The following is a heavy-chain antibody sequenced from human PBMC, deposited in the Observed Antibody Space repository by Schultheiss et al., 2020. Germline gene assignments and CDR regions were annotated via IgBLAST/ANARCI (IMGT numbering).Heavy chain of an antibody. J-gene: IGHJ5*02. Sequence: SVKVSCKASGGTFSSYAISWVRQAPGQGLEWMGGIIPIFGTANYAQKFQGRVTITADKSTSTAYMELSSLRSEDTAVYYCARGIAAADNWFDPWGQGTLVTVSS. V-gene: IGHV1-69*06. D-gene: IGHD6-13*01. CDR2: IIPIFGTA. CDR3: ARGIAAADNWFDP. CDR1: GGTFSSYA.